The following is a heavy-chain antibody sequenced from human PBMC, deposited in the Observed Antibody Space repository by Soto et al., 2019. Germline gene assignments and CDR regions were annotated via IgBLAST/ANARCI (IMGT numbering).Heavy chain of an antibody. J-gene: IGHJ3*02. CDR3: AKAERPGSDAFDI. CDR2: ISSDGSSK. V-gene: IGHV3-30*18. CDR1: GFTFSSYG. Sequence: GGSLRLSCAASGFTFSSYGIHWVRQAPGKGLEWLVVISSDGSSKDYADSVRGRFTISRDNSKNTLLLQMNSLTDEDTAVYYCAKAERPGSDAFDIWGQGTMVTVSS. D-gene: IGHD1-1*01.